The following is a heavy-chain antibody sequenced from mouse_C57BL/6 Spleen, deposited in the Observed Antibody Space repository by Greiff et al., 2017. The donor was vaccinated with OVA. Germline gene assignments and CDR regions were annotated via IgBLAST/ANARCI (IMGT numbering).Heavy chain of an antibody. CDR3: ASQIYDGYYEGYAY. Sequence: EVKLVESGGDLVKPGGSLKLSCAASGFTFSSYGMSWVRQTPDKRLEWVATISSGGSYTYYPDSVKGRFTISRDNAKNTLYLQMSSLKSEDTAMYYCASQIYDGYYEGYAYRGQGTLVTVAA. D-gene: IGHD2-3*01. CDR2: ISSGGSYT. J-gene: IGHJ3*01. V-gene: IGHV5-6*02. CDR1: GFTFSSYG.